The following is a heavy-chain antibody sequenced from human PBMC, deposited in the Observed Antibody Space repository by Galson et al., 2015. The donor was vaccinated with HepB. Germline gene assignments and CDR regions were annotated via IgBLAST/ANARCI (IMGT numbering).Heavy chain of an antibody. Sequence: SLRLSCAASGFTFSNYAMIWVRQAPGRGLEWVSLISTGGDTTHYADSVKGRFTVSRDNSKNTVYLQMNGLRAEDTAVYFCAHYDCSDGNCRRHLDYWGQGNLVTVSS. CDR2: ISTGGDTT. J-gene: IGHJ4*02. CDR1: GFTFSNYA. CDR3: AHYDCSDGNCRRHLDY. D-gene: IGHD2-15*01. V-gene: IGHV3-23*01.